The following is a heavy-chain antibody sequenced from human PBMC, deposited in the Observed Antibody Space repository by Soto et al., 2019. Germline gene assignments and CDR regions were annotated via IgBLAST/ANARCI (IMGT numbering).Heavy chain of an antibody. D-gene: IGHD6-13*01. CDR2: IDWDDDK. J-gene: IGHJ4*02. Sequence: SGPTLVNPTQTLTLTCTFSGFSLSTSGMCVSWIRQPPGKALEWLARIDWDDDKYYSTSLKTRLTISKDASKNQVVLTMTNMDPVDTATYYCARIRIAAAGNYFDYWGQGTLVTVSS. V-gene: IGHV2-70*11. CDR3: ARIRIAAAGNYFDY. CDR1: GFSLSTSGMC.